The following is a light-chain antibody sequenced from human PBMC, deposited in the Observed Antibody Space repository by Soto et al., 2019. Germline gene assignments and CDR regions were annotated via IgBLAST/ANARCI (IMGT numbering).Light chain of an antibody. CDR3: SSFAGNTIYF. J-gene: IGLJ1*01. CDR1: SSDVGSYNL. V-gene: IGLV2-23*01. Sequence: QSALTQPASVSGSPGQSITISCTGTSSDVGSYNLVSWYQQHPGKVPKLIIYEGTKRPSGVSNRFSGSKSGNTASLTISGLEAEDGVDYSSSSFAGNTIYFLGPGT. CDR2: EGT.